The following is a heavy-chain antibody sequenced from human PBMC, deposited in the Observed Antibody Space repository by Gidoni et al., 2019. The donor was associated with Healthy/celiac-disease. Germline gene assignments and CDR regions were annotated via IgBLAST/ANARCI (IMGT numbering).Heavy chain of an antibody. J-gene: IGHJ3*02. CDR3: ARGLVGVAGTRDAFDI. D-gene: IGHD6-19*01. CDR1: AYTFPTYV. Sequence: QVQLVQSGAEVKTPGPSGKFSCRASAYTFPTYVMHWFRQAPGQRLEWRGCINAGNGNTKYSQKFQGRVTITRDTSASTAYMELSSLRSEDTAVYYCARGLVGVAGTRDAFDIWGQGTMVTVSS. CDR2: INAGNGNT. V-gene: IGHV1-3*01.